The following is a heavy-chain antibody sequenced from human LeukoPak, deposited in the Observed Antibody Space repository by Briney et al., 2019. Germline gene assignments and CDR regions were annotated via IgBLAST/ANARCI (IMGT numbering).Heavy chain of an antibody. CDR2: INLCSGST. J-gene: IGHJ3*02. CDR1: GYTFTSYY. V-gene: IGHV1-46*01. D-gene: IGHD3-22*01. Sequence: ASLKVSCKASGYTFTSYYMHWVRQAPGQGLEWMGIINLCSGSTSYAQKFQGRVTMTRDTSTSTVYMELSSLRSEDTAVYYCARDRQRNYYDCSGPHRTFGIWGQGTVVTVSS. CDR3: ARDRQRNYYDCSGPHRTFGI.